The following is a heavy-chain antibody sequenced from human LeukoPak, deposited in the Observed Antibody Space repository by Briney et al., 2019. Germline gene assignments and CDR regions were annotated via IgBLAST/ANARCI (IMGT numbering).Heavy chain of an antibody. Sequence: GGSLRLSCAASGFTFSSYGMHWVRQAPGKGLEWVSYISSSSSTIYYADSVKGRFTISRDNAKNSLYLQMNSLRDEDTAVYYCARDVYCSSTSCYVHAFDIWGQGTMVTVSS. D-gene: IGHD2-2*01. CDR1: GFTFSSYG. CDR3: ARDVYCSSTSCYVHAFDI. J-gene: IGHJ3*02. V-gene: IGHV3-48*02. CDR2: ISSSSSTI.